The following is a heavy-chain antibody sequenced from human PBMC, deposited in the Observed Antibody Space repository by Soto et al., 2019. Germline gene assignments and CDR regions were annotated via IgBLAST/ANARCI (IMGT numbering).Heavy chain of an antibody. CDR2: IYSGGST. CDR3: AREFPTYYYDSSGPHYYGMDV. V-gene: IGHV3-53*01. D-gene: IGHD3-22*01. Sequence: GGSLRLSCAASGFTVSSNYMSWVRQAPGKGLEWVSVIYSGGSTYYADSVKGRFTISRDNSKNTLYLQMNSLRAEDTAVYYCAREFPTYYYDSSGPHYYGMDVWGQGTTVTLSS. CDR1: GFTVSSNY. J-gene: IGHJ6*02.